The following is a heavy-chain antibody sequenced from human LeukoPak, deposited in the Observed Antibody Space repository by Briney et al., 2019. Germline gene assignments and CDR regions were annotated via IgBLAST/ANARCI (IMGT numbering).Heavy chain of an antibody. V-gene: IGHV3-23*01. CDR1: GFTFSSYA. J-gene: IGHJ4*02. CDR3: AKGIYDYALDY. Sequence: GGSLRLSCAASGFTFSSYAMSWVRQAPGKGLEWVSLISASGDRTYYAGSVKGRFTISRDTSRNTLTLQMNSLRAEDKAVYYCAKGIYDYALDYWGQGTLVTVPS. D-gene: IGHD4/OR15-4a*01. CDR2: ISASGDRT.